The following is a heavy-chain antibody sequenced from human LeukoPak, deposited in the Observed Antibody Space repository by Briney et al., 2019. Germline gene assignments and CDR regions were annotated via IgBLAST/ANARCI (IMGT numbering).Heavy chain of an antibody. CDR2: ISSSGSYI. J-gene: IGHJ3*02. Sequence: PGGCVRLSCAVSGFTFSSYSMNWVRQAPGKGLEWVSSISSSGSYIYYADSVKGRFTISRDNAKNSLYLQMNSLRAEDTAVYYCARGSYGDAFDIWGQGRTVSLYS. V-gene: IGHV3-21*01. CDR3: ARGSYGDAFDI. D-gene: IGHD2-2*01. CDR1: GFTFSSYS.